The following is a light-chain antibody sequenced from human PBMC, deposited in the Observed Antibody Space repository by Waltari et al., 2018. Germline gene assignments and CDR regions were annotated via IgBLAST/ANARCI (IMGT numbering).Light chain of an antibody. Sequence: EIVLTQSPATLSLSPGEGATLSCRASQSVSNYLAWYQQKPGQAPRLHIYGTYNRATAIPARLSGSGSGTDSALAISGLGPEDFAVYYCQQRASWLNTFGQGTKLEIK. J-gene: IGKJ2*01. CDR3: QQRASWLNT. CDR1: QSVSNY. V-gene: IGKV3-11*01. CDR2: GTY.